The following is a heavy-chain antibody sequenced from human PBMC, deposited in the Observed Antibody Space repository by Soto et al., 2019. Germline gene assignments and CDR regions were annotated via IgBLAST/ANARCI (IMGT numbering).Heavy chain of an antibody. J-gene: IGHJ6*02. CDR1: GYTFTSYA. Sequence: ASVKVSCKASGYTFTSYAMHWVRQAPGQRLEWMGWINAGNGNTNYSQKLQGRVSLTTDTSTNTAYMDLRSLRSDDTAVYYCARDQGITTFGVYSMYYYGMDVWGQGTTVTVSS. V-gene: IGHV1-3*01. CDR2: INAGNGNT. CDR3: ARDQGITTFGVYSMYYYGMDV. D-gene: IGHD3-3*01.